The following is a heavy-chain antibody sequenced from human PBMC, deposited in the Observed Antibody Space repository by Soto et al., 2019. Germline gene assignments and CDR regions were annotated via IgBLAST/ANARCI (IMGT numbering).Heavy chain of an antibody. CDR3: ARARSTDFGLDV. V-gene: IGHV3-23*01. CDR2: ISDGGERT. J-gene: IGHJ6*02. Sequence: EVLLLESGGDSVQPGGSLRLSCVASGFTFSDYVMSWVRQVPGKGLEWVSSISDGGERTDYRDSVRGRFTISRDNARFPLHLQITTRRVDDTATYFWARARSTDFGLDVWGQGTTVTVSS. D-gene: IGHD3-3*01. CDR1: GFTFSDYV.